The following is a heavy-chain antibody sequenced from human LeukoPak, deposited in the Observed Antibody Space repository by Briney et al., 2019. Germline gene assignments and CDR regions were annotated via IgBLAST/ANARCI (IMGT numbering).Heavy chain of an antibody. D-gene: IGHD1-1*01. V-gene: IGHV3-48*03. CDR2: ISSSGGTI. J-gene: IGHJ4*02. CDR3: ARMYN. Sequence: GGSLRLSCVASGFTFSSHEMNWVRQAPGKGLEWISYISSSGGTIYYADSVKGRFTISRDNAKSSLYLQMNSLRAEDTAVYYCARMYNWGQGTLVTVSS. CDR1: GFTFSSHE.